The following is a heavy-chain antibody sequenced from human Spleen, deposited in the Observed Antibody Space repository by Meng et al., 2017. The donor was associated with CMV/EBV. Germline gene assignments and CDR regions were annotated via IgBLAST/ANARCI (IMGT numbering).Heavy chain of an antibody. D-gene: IGHD1-26*01. Sequence: GESLKISCAASGFTFGDYTMHWVRQGPVKGLEWVSLINWNGDSTYYADSVKGRFTISRDNSKNSLYLQMNSLRTEDTALYYCARTRGATTVYFDYWGQGTLVTVSS. CDR2: INWNGDST. CDR1: GFTFGDYT. V-gene: IGHV3-43*01. J-gene: IGHJ4*02. CDR3: ARTRGATTVYFDY.